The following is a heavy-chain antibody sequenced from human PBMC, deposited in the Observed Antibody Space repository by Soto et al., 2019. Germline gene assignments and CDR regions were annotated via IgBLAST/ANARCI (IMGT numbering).Heavy chain of an antibody. V-gene: IGHV1-18*04. D-gene: IGHD2-15*01. CDR3: ASVVRVGNCSGGSCPHNRFDP. CDR2: ISAYNGNT. CDR1: GYTFTSYG. J-gene: IGHJ5*02. Sequence: ASVKVSCKASGYTFTSYGISWVRQAPGQGLEWMGWISAYNGNTNYAQKLQGRVTMTTDTSTSTAYMELRSLRSDDTAVYYCASVVRVGNCSGGSCPHNRFDPYGQGTLVTVS.